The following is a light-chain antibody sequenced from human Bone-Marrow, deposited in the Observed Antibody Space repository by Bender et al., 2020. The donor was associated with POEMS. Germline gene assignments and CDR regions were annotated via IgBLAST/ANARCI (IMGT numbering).Light chain of an antibody. V-gene: IGLV2-11*01. CDR2: DFS. Sequence: QSALTQPRSVSGSPGQSVTISCTGTSSDVGGYNYVSWYQQHPGKVPKLMIYDFSNRPSGVSDRFSGYKSGNTASLTISGLQAEDEAEYYCSSFTSNTILYVFGTGTKVSVL. J-gene: IGLJ1*01. CDR3: SSFTSNTILYV. CDR1: SSDVGGYNY.